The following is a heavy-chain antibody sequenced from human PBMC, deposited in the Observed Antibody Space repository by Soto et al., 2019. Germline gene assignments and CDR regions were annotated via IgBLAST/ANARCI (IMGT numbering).Heavy chain of an antibody. V-gene: IGHV3-15*01. CDR3: TTGGGGLLWFGDRWFDP. D-gene: IGHD3-10*01. Sequence: EVQLVESGGGLVKPGGSLRLSCAASGFTFNNAWMSWVRQAPGKGLEWVGRIKRKTDGGTTDYAALVKGRFTISRDDSKNTLYLQMNSLKTEDTAVYYCTTGGGGLLWFGDRWFDPWGQGTLVTVSS. J-gene: IGHJ5*02. CDR1: GFTFNNAW. CDR2: IKRKTDGGTT.